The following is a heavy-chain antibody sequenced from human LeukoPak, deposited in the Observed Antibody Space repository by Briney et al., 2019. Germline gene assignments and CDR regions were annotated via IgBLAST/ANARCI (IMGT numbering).Heavy chain of an antibody. CDR1: GFSFSSYC. CDR2: ISTEGTTT. CDR3: ARGGLEPFDI. Sequence: SGGSLRLSCAASGFSFSSYCMHWVRQTPEKGLAWVSRISTEGTTTNHADSVKGRFTISRGDAKNTLYLQMNSLRPEDTALYYCARGGLEPFDIWGQGTMVTVSS. V-gene: IGHV3-74*01. J-gene: IGHJ3*02. D-gene: IGHD1-1*01.